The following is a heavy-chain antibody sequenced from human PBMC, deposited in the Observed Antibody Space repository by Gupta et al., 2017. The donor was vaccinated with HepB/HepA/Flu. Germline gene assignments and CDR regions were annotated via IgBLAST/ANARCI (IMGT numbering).Heavy chain of an antibody. D-gene: IGHD4-17*01. J-gene: IGHJ4*02. CDR2: VIPKVHTA. V-gene: IGHV1-69*01. CDR3: ELYYNTTVCARGFDY. Sequence: QVQLVQSGPELKKAGSSVKVSCKASGGTFNNSIITWVRQAPGHGLEWIGGVIPKVHTANYAQTLRDRVTRTADESTSTSCMELRSLRSEDTAVYYCELYYNTTVCARGFDYWGQGTLVTVSS. CDR1: GGTFNNSI.